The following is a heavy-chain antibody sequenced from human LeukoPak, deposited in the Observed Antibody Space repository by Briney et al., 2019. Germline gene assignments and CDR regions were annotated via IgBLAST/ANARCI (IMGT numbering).Heavy chain of an antibody. V-gene: IGHV3-66*01. CDR3: ARDRGSGWGFDY. J-gene: IGHJ4*02. CDR1: GFTVSSNS. CDR2: IYSGGST. D-gene: IGHD6-19*01. Sequence: GGSLSLSCAASGFTVSSNSVSWVRQAPEKGLEWVSIIYSGGSTDYGESVKGRFTISRDNSKNTVYLQMNSLRAEDTAVYYCARDRGSGWGFDYWGQGILVTVS.